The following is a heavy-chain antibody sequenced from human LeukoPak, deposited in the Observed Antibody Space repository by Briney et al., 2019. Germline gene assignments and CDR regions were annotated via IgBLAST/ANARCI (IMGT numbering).Heavy chain of an antibody. CDR3: ARLSGSGTWDGNEVDY. J-gene: IGHJ4*02. D-gene: IGHD3-10*01. CDR1: GYTFTDYY. V-gene: IGHV1-2*04. Sequence: ASVKVSCKASGYTFTDYYMHWVRQAPGQGLEWMGWINPNSGDTNYAQKFQGSVTMTRDTSISTAYMEMSRLGSDDTAVYYCARLSGSGTWDGNEVDYWGQGTLVTVSS. CDR2: INPNSGDT.